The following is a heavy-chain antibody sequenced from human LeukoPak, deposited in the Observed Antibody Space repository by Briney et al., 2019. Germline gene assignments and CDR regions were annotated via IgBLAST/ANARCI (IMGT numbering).Heavy chain of an antibody. CDR1: GFTFSDYY. CDR3: AREGYGPYYFDY. V-gene: IGHV3-11*01. CDR2: IGSGATTM. J-gene: IGHJ4*02. D-gene: IGHD5-18*01. Sequence: PGGSLRLSCAASGFTFSDYYMSWIRQAAGKGLEWVSYIGSGATTMYYADSVKGRFTISRDNAKNSLYLQMNSLRAEDTAVYFCAREGYGPYYFDYWGQGTLVTVSS.